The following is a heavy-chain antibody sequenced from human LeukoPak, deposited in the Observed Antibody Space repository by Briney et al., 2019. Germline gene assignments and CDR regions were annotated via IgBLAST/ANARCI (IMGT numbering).Heavy chain of an antibody. J-gene: IGHJ4*02. CDR3: ARNRDGYNSFDY. CDR1: GGSISSGDYY. D-gene: IGHD5-24*01. Sequence: SETLSLTCTVSGGSISSGDYYWSWIRQPPGKGLEWIGYIYSSGSTYYNPSLKSRVTISVDTSKNHFSLKLSSVTAADTAVYYCARNRDGYNSFDYWGQGTLVTVSS. V-gene: IGHV4-30-4*01. CDR2: IYSSGST.